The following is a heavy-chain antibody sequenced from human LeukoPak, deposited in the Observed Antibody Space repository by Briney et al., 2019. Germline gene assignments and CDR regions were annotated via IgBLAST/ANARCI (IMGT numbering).Heavy chain of an antibody. Sequence: SETLSLTCTVSGGSISSSSYYWSWIRQPAGKGLEWIGRIYTSGSTNYNPSLKSRVTISVDTSKNQFSLKLSSVTAADTAVYYCARAQGDYDILTGYHYYYYYMDVWGKGTTVTISS. CDR2: IYTSGST. CDR3: ARAQGDYDILTGYHYYYYYMDV. J-gene: IGHJ6*03. D-gene: IGHD3-9*01. CDR1: GGSISSSSYY. V-gene: IGHV4-61*02.